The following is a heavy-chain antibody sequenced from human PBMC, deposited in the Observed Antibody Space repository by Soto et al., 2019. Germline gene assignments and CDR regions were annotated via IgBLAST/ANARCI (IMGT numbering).Heavy chain of an antibody. CDR1: GFSFNNAW. D-gene: IGHD3-22*01. V-gene: IGHV3-15*01. CDR2: IKRNADGGTT. J-gene: IGHJ4*02. CDR3: TTGSHYFGSRGYYYDPTY. Sequence: PGGSLRLSCAASGFSFNNAWMTWVRQAPGKGLEWVGHIKRNADGGTTDYAAPVKGRFTISRDDSKNTLYLQMNSLKTEDTAVYYCTTGSHYFGSRGYYYDPTYWGQGTLVTVSS.